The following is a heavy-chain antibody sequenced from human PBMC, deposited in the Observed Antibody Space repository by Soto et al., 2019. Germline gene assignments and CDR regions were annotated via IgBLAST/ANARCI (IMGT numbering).Heavy chain of an antibody. D-gene: IGHD1-7*01. CDR1: GFTFSSYG. CDR3: AKSTHWNSYYFDY. J-gene: IGHJ4*02. Sequence: QVQLVESGGGVVQPGRSLRLSCAASGFTFSSYGMHWVRQAPGKGLEWVAVISYDGSNKYYADSVKGRFTISRDNSKNTLYLQMNSLRAEDTAVYYCAKSTHWNSYYFDYWGQGTLVTVSS. V-gene: IGHV3-30*18. CDR2: ISYDGSNK.